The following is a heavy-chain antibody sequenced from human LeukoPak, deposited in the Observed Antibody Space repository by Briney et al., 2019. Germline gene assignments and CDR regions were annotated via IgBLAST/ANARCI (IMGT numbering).Heavy chain of an antibody. CDR3: AKGVPGRDGYNYFDY. Sequence: GGPLRLSCAASGFTFSSYAMSWVRQAPGKGLEWVSAISGSGGSTYYADSVKGRFTISRDNSKNTLYLQMNSLRAEDTAVYYCAKGVPGRDGYNYFDYWGRGTLVTVSS. CDR1: GFTFSSYA. D-gene: IGHD5-24*01. V-gene: IGHV3-23*01. CDR2: ISGSGGST. J-gene: IGHJ4*02.